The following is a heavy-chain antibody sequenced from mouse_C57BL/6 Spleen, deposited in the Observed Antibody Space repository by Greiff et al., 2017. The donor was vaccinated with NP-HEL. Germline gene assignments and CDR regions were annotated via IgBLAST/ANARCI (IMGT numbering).Heavy chain of an antibody. J-gene: IGHJ2*01. V-gene: IGHV5-17*01. CDR1: GFTFSDYG. Sequence: EVKLMESGGGLVKPGGSLKLSCAASGFTFSDYGMHWVRQAPEKGLEWVAYISSGSSTIYYADTVKGRFTISRDNAKNTLFLQMTSLRSEDTAMYYCAREDGSNYFDYWGKGTTLTVSS. D-gene: IGHD1-1*01. CDR3: AREDGSNYFDY. CDR2: ISSGSSTI.